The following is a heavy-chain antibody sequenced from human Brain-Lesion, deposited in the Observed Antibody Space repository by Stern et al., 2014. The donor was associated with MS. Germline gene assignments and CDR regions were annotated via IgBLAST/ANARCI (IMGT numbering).Heavy chain of an antibody. J-gene: IGHJ6*02. CDR1: GYIFTGYY. Sequence: DQLVESGAEVKKPGASVKVSCKTSGYIFTGYYIHWVRQAPGQGLEWMAWINPNTGGTKYAQKFQGRVTMSRDQSIRTAYVELSSLTSDDTAVYYCARDQRGITIFGVVTDYYYLGMDVWGQGTTVTVSS. CDR3: ARDQRGITIFGVVTDYYYLGMDV. CDR2: INPNTGGT. V-gene: IGHV1-2*02. D-gene: IGHD3-3*01.